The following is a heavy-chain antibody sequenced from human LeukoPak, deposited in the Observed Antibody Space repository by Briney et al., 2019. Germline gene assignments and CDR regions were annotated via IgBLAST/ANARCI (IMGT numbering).Heavy chain of an antibody. J-gene: IGHJ3*02. CDR2: IAYVDDST. D-gene: IGHD2-21*01. CDR1: GFTFSSYA. CDR3: AEEGENYAFDI. V-gene: IGHV3-23*01. Sequence: GGSLRLSCAASGFTFSSYAMSWVRQAPGKGLEWVSAIAYVDDSTYYANTVKGRFTISRDNSKNTLYLQMNSLRAEDAAIYYCAEEGENYAFDIWGQGTMVTVSS.